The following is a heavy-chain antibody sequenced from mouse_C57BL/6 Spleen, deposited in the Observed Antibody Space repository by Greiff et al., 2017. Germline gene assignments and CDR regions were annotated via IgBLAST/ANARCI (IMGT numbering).Heavy chain of an antibody. Sequence: QVQLQQSGAELVKPGASVKLSCKASGYAFSSYWMNWVKQRPGQGLEWIGQIYPGDGDTNYNGQFKGKATLTADKSSSTAYMQLSILTSEDSAVYFCARSSRSNYHYYAMDYWGQGTSVTVSS. CDR2: IYPGDGDT. CDR1: GYAFSSYW. V-gene: IGHV1-80*01. CDR3: ARSSRSNYHYYAMDY. J-gene: IGHJ4*01. D-gene: IGHD2-5*01.